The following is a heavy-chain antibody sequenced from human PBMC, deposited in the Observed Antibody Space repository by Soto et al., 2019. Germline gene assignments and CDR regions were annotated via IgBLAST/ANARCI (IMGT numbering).Heavy chain of an antibody. CDR3: ARHKWADIVVVPVPYMDV. J-gene: IGHJ6*03. Sequence: GESLKISCKGSGYSFTSYWIGWVRQMPGKGLEWMGIIYPGDSDTRYSPSFQGTVSISTDKSISTAYLQWSSLKASDTAMYYCARHKWADIVVVPVPYMDVWGKGTTVTVSS. CDR1: GYSFTSYW. CDR2: IYPGDSDT. V-gene: IGHV5-51*01. D-gene: IGHD2-2*01.